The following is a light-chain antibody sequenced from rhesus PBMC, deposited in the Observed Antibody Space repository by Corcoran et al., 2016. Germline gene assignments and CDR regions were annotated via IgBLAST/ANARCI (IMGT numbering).Light chain of an antibody. Sequence: DIQMTQSPSSLSASVGDTVTITCRASQGVSDWLAWYQQKPGKAPNLLIYKASRLQSGVPSRFSGSGSGTDFTLTISSLQSEDFATYYCQQYNSRPHTFGQGTKVEIK. V-gene: IGKV1-22*01. CDR3: QQYNSRPHT. CDR1: QGVSDW. J-gene: IGKJ2*01. CDR2: KAS.